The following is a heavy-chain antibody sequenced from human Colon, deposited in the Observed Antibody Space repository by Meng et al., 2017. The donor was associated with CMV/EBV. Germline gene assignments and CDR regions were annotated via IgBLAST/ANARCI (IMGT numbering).Heavy chain of an antibody. V-gene: IGHV3-21*01. CDR2: ISTTVSYV. CDR1: GFTFSSYS. D-gene: IGHD3-10*01. Sequence: VQPVASGGGLVKPGGSLRLSCAASGFTFSSYSMNWVRQSPGKGLEWVSSISTTVSYVYYADSVKGRFTISRDNAKNSLYLQMDSLRAEDTAVYYCAREPGTYGYFDFWGQGTLVTVSS. J-gene: IGHJ4*02. CDR3: AREPGTYGYFDF.